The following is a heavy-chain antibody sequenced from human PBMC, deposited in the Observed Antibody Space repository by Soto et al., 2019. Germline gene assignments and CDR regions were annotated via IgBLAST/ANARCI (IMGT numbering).Heavy chain of an antibody. V-gene: IGHV3-30*18. CDR3: AKELVPYRSGGSCYSPLDY. CDR1: GFTFSSYG. Sequence: GGSLRLSCAASGFTFSSYGMHWVRQAPGKGLEWVAVISYDGSNKYYADSVKGRFTISRDNSKNTLYLQMNSLRAEDTAVYYCAKELVPYRSGGSCYSPLDYWGQGTLVTV. D-gene: IGHD2-15*01. J-gene: IGHJ4*02. CDR2: ISYDGSNK.